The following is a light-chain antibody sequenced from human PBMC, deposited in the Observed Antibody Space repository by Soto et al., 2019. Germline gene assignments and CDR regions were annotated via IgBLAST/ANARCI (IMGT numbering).Light chain of an antibody. CDR3: MQGTDWPPT. Sequence: VVMTQTPLSRPVTLGQPASISCRSSQSLVYVDGNTYLNWVHQRPGQSPRRLIYKVSNRDSGVPDRFSGSGSGTDFTLKISRVEAEDVGVYYCMQGTDWPPTFGGGTKVEIK. V-gene: IGKV2-30*01. J-gene: IGKJ4*01. CDR2: KVS. CDR1: QSLVYVDGNTY.